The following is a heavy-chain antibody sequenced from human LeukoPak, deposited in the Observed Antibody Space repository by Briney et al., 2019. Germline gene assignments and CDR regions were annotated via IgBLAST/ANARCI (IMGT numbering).Heavy chain of an antibody. V-gene: IGHV5-51*01. CDR3: ARRGRVAARQHWFDP. D-gene: IGHD6-6*01. CDR2: IYPGDPDT. J-gene: IGHJ5*02. Sequence: GESLKISCKGSGYSFTSYWIGWVRQMPGKGLEWMGIIYPGDPDTRYSPSFQGQVTISADKSISTAYLQWSSLKASDTAMYYCARRGRVAARQHWFDPWGQGTLVTVSS. CDR1: GYSFTSYW.